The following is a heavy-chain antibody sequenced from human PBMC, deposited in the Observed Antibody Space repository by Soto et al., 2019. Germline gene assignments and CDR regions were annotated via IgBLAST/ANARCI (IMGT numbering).Heavy chain of an antibody. V-gene: IGHV3-48*01. D-gene: IGHD3-9*01. CDR1: GFTFSSYS. CDR2: ISSSSSTI. J-gene: IGHJ4*02. CDR3: ARDGVLRYFDWLSPIDY. Sequence: GGSLRLSCAASGFTFSSYSMNWVRQAPGKGLEWVSYISSSSSTIYYADSVKGRFTISRDNAKNSLYLQMNSLRAEDTAVYYCARDGVLRYFDWLSPIDYWGQGTLVTSPQ.